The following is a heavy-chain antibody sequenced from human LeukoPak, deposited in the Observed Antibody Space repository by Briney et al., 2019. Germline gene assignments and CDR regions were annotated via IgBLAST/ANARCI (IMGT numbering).Heavy chain of an antibody. D-gene: IGHD6-19*01. J-gene: IGHJ4*02. CDR1: GFTFSSYE. Sequence: QSGGSLRLSCAASGFTFSSYEMNWVRQAPGKGLEGVSYISSSGSTIYYADSVRGRFTISRDNAKNSLYLQMNSLRAEDTAVYYCARAPASAYPGIAVALFDYWGRGTLVTVSS. CDR3: ARAPASAYPGIAVALFDY. CDR2: ISSSGSTI. V-gene: IGHV3-48*03.